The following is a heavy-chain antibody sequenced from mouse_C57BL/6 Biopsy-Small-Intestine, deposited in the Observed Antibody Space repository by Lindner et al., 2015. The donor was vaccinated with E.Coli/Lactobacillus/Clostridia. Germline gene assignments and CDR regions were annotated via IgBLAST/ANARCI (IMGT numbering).Heavy chain of an antibody. CDR1: GATFRSYG. CDR3: ASSKVFGADTTSKYNYGMDV. J-gene: IGHJ2*02. V-gene: IGHV1-4*01. D-gene: IGHD2-4*01. CDR2: ISAYNGET. Sequence: SVKVSCKGSGATFRSYGFSWVRQAPGQGLEWMGWISAYNGETKYAEKVQDRVTMTTDRITTTVYMELRNLKSDDTAVYYRASSKVFGADTTSKYNYGMDVWGQGTSVTVSS.